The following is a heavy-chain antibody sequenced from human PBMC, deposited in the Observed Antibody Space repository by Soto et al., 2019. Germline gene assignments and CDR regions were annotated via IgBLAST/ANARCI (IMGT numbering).Heavy chain of an antibody. D-gene: IGHD3-16*01. V-gene: IGHV3-30-3*01. CDR1: GFTFSSYA. CDR2: ISYDGSNK. J-gene: IGHJ4*02. CDR3: AREGDGGYFDY. Sequence: GGSLRLSCAASGFTFSSYAMHWVRQAPGKGLEWVAVISYDGSNKYYTDSVKGRFTISRDNSKNTLYLQMNSLRADDTAVYYCAREGDGGYFDYWGQGTLVTVTS.